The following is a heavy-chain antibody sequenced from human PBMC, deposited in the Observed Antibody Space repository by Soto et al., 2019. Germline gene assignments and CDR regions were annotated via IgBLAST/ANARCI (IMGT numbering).Heavy chain of an antibody. CDR2: IDWDDDK. D-gene: IGHD3-22*01. J-gene: IGHJ4*02. Sequence: SGPTLVNPTQTLTLTYTFAWFSLSTSGMCVSWIRQPPGKALEWLARIDWDDDKYYSTSLKTRLTISKDTSKNQVVLTMTNMDPVDTATYYCARTDDYYDSSGPLDYWGQGTLVTVSS. V-gene: IGHV2-70*11. CDR3: ARTDDYYDSSGPLDY. CDR1: WFSLSTSGMC.